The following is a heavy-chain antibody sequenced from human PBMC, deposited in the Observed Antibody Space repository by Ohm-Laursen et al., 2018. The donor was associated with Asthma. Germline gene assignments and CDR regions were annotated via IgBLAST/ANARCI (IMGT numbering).Heavy chain of an antibody. CDR2: IYYSGST. V-gene: IGHV4-59*12. CDR1: GGSISSYY. Sequence: SETLSLTCTVSGGSISSYYWSWIRQSPGTGLEWIGYIYYSGSTSYNPSLKSRVTISVDTSKNQFSLKVTSVTAADTAVYYCARDKGYDGMDVWGQGTTVTVSS. CDR3: ARDKGYDGMDV. J-gene: IGHJ6*02.